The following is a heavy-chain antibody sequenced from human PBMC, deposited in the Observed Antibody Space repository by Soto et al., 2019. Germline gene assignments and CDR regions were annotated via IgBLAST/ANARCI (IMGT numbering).Heavy chain of an antibody. D-gene: IGHD1-26*01. J-gene: IGHJ6*02. CDR1: GYTFTSYA. CDR3: AREGGGSYSTGYYYYYGMDV. CDR2: INAGNGNT. V-gene: IGHV1-3*01. Sequence: GASVKVSCKASGYTFTSYAMHWVRQAPGQRLEWMGWINAGNGNTKYSQKFQGRVTITRDTSAGTAYMELSSLRSEDTAVYYCAREGGGSYSTGYYYYYGMDVWGQGTTVTVSS.